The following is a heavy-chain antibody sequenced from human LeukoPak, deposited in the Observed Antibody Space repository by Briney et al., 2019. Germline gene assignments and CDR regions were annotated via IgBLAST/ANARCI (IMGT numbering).Heavy chain of an antibody. D-gene: IGHD5-18*01. CDR1: GGTFSSYA. CDR2: IIPIFGTA. V-gene: IGHV1-69*05. CDR3: ATGDTAMVHDY. Sequence: GASVKVSCKASGGTFSSYAISWVRQAPGQGLEWMGGIIPIFGTANYAQKFQGRVTISTDESTSTAYMELSSLRSEDTAVYYCATGDTAMVHDYWGQGTLVTVSS. J-gene: IGHJ4*02.